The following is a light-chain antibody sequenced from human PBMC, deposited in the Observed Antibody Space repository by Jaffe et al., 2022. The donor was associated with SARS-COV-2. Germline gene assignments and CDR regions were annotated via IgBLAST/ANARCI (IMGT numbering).Light chain of an antibody. CDR3: QQYGRSLT. V-gene: IGKV3-20*01. CDR2: GAS. J-gene: IGKJ4*01. Sequence: DIVLTQSPGTLSLSPGERGTLSCRASQSISSNYLAWYQQKPGQAPRLLIYGASSRATGIPDRFSGSGSGTDFTLTINRLEPEDFAVYYCQQYGRSLTFGGGTKVEIK. CDR1: QSISSNY.